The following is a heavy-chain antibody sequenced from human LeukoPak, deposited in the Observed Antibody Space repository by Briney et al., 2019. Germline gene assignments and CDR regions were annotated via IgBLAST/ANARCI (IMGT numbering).Heavy chain of an antibody. V-gene: IGHV4-34*01. CDR3: ARVKVVVVPAAIRRRYYYYMDV. Sequence: SETLSLTCAVYGGSFSGYYWSWIRQPPGKGLEWIGEINHSGSTNYNPSLKSRVTISVDTSKTQFSLKLSSVTAADTAVYYCARVKVVVVPAAIRRRYYYYMDVWGKGTTVTVSS. CDR1: GGSFSGYY. D-gene: IGHD2-2*02. J-gene: IGHJ6*03. CDR2: INHSGST.